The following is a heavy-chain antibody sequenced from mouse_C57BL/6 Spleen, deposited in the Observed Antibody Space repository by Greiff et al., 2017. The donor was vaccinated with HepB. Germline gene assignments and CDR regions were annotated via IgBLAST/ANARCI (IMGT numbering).Heavy chain of an antibody. J-gene: IGHJ3*01. CDR2: ISDGGSYT. V-gene: IGHV5-4*01. Sequence: EVKVVESGGGLVKPGGSLKLSCAASGFTFSSYAMSWVRQTPEKRLEWVATISDGGSYTYYPDNVKGRFTISRDNAKNNLYLQMSHLKSEDTAMYYCAREGLLRGGWFAYWGQGTLVTVSA. D-gene: IGHD2-3*01. CDR3: AREGLLRGGWFAY. CDR1: GFTFSSYA.